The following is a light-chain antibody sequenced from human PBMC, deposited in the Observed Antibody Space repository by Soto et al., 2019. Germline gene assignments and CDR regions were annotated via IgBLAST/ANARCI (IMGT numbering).Light chain of an antibody. J-gene: IGLJ1*01. CDR1: SSDVGGYNY. CDR3: SSYAGSSNV. Sequence: SVLTQPPSASGSPGQSVAISCTGTSSDVGGYNYVSWYQQHPGKAPKLMIYEVDKRPSGVPDRFSGSKSGNTASRTVSGLQAEDEADYYCSSYAGSSNVFGTGTKVTVL. CDR2: EVD. V-gene: IGLV2-8*01.